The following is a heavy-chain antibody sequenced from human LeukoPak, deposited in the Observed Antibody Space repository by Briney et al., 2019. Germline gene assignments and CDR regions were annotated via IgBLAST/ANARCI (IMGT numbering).Heavy chain of an antibody. CDR3: AKEAPLTPSGVNWFDP. Sequence: PGGSLRLSCAASGFTFSSYAMSWVRQAPGKGLEWVSTVSSGDGITYCADSVKGRFTISRDNSKNTLYLQMNSLRAEDTAVYYCAKEAPLTPSGVNWFDPWGQGTLVTVSS. CDR1: GFTFSSYA. CDR2: VSSGDGIT. D-gene: IGHD3-10*01. J-gene: IGHJ5*02. V-gene: IGHV3-23*01.